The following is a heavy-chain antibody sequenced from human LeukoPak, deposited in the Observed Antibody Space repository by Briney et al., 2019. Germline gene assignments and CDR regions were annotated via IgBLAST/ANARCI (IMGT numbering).Heavy chain of an antibody. V-gene: IGHV3-30*02. D-gene: IGHD3-9*01. CDR3: AKGYYFDILSGYSSLDS. CDR2: IRYDGSNK. CDR1: GLTFSSYG. Sequence: GGSLRLPCAASGLTFSSYGMHWVRQAPGKGLERVAFIRYDGSNKYYADSVKGRFTISRDNSKNTLYLQMNSLRAEDTAAYYCAKGYYFDILSGYSSLDSWGQGTLVTVSS. J-gene: IGHJ4*02.